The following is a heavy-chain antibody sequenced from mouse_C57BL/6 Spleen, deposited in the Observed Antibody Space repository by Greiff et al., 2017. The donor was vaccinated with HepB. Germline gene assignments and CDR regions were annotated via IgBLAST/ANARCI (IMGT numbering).Heavy chain of an antibody. J-gene: IGHJ4*01. CDR3: ARDGLLRYPLAMDY. CDR1: GYSITSGYY. V-gene: IGHV3-6*01. D-gene: IGHD1-1*01. CDR2: ISYDGSN. Sequence: VQLQQSGPGLVKPSQSLSLTCSVTGYSITSGYYWNWIRQFPGNKLEWMGYISYDGSNNYNPSLKNRISITRDTSKNQFFLKLNSVTTEDTATYYCARDGLLRYPLAMDYWGQGTSVTVSS.